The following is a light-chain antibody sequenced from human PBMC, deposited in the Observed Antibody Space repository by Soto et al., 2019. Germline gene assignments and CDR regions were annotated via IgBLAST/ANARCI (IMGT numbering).Light chain of an antibody. CDR1: QSVSSY. Sequence: EILMTQSPATLSVSLGERGTLSCRASQSVSSYLAWYQQKPGQAPRLLIYDASNRATGIPARFSGSGSGTDFTLTTSSLEPEDFAVYYCQQRSNWPPITFGQGTRLDIK. V-gene: IGKV3-11*01. CDR3: QQRSNWPPIT. J-gene: IGKJ5*01. CDR2: DAS.